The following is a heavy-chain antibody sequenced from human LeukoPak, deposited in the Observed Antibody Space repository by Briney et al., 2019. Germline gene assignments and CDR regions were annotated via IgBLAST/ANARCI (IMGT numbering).Heavy chain of an antibody. Sequence: GAPVKVSCKASGYTFGGYHLLWMRQAPGQGLEWLGWINPDTGATRYGQKFQGRVTMTRDTSISTVYMELSRLRSDDTAVYYCARWYNSCWYDYWGQGTLVSVSS. CDR3: ARWYNSCWYDY. V-gene: IGHV1-2*02. CDR2: INPDTGAT. CDR1: GYTFGGYH. J-gene: IGHJ4*02. D-gene: IGHD6-13*01.